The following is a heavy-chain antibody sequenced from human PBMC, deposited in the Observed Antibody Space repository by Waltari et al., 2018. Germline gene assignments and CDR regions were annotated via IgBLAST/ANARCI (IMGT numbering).Heavy chain of an antibody. CDR1: GGSLRTSRSH. CDR3: ATEVGATTAFDI. Sequence: QLQLQESGPGLVKPSETLSLTCTVSGGSLRTSRSHWGWIRQPPGKGLEWIGSIYYSGSTYYNPSLKSRVTISVDTSKNQFSLKLSSVTAADTAVYYCATEVGATTAFDIWGQGTMVTVSS. J-gene: IGHJ3*02. V-gene: IGHV4-39*01. CDR2: IYYSGST. D-gene: IGHD1-26*01.